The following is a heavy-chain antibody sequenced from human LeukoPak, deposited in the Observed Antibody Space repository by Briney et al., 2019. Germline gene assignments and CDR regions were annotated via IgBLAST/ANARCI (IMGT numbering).Heavy chain of an antibody. V-gene: IGHV3-53*01. J-gene: IGHJ1*01. Sequence: GGSLRLSCAASGVTVGANSMSWARQSPGKGLEWVSVIYSGGSTYNAASVNGRFTVSRDNSRNTLFLQMNNLRAEDTALYFCASAREYCGSAECYEYFQHWGQGTLVIVSS. CDR3: ASAREYCGSAECYEYFQH. CDR2: IYSGGST. D-gene: IGHD2-21*01. CDR1: GVTVGANS.